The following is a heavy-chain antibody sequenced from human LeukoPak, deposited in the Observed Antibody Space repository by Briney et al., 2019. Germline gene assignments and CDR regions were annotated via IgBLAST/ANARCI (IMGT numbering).Heavy chain of an antibody. CDR1: GGTFSSYA. CDR2: IIPIFGTA. D-gene: IGHD5-18*01. CDR3: ARDRIQLWLRGDAFDI. Sequence: ASVKVSXKASGGTFSSYAISWVRQAPGQGLEWMGRIIPIFGTANYAQKFQGRVTITTDESTSTAYMELSSLRSEDTAVYYCARDRIQLWLRGDAFDIWGQGTMVTVSS. V-gene: IGHV1-69*05. J-gene: IGHJ3*02.